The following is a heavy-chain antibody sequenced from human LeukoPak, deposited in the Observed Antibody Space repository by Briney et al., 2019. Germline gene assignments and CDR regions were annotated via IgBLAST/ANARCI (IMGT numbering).Heavy chain of an antibody. CDR2: INHSGST. CDR3: ASIAAAGGWFDP. J-gene: IGHJ5*02. Sequence: SETLSLTCAVYGGSFSGYYWSWIRQPPGKGLEWMGEINHSGSTNYNPSLKSRVTISVDTSKNQFSLKLSSVTAADTAVYYCASIAAAGGWFDPWGQGTLVTVSS. D-gene: IGHD6-13*01. CDR1: GGSFSGYY. V-gene: IGHV4-34*01.